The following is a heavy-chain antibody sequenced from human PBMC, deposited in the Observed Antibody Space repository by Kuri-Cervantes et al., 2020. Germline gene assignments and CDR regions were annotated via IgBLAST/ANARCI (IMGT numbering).Heavy chain of an antibody. CDR1: GYTFTSYG. Sequence: ASVKVSCKASGYTFTSYGISWVRQAPGQGLEWMGWINPNSGGTNYAQKFQGRVTMTRDTSISTAYMELSRLRSDDTAVYYCARDPYYYDSSGYYYRPPFDYWGRGTLVTVSS. V-gene: IGHV1-2*02. D-gene: IGHD3-22*01. CDR2: INPNSGGT. CDR3: ARDPYYYDSSGYYYRPPFDY. J-gene: IGHJ4*02.